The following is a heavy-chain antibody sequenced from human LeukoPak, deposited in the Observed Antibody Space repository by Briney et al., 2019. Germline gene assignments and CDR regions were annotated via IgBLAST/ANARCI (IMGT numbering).Heavy chain of an antibody. CDR3: AKDQEPYDSTGYFGDY. J-gene: IGHJ4*02. D-gene: IGHD3-22*01. CDR1: GFTFNSYG. Sequence: GTSLRLSCAASGFTFNSYGMHWVRQAPGKGLEWVAVIAYDGSNKYYADSLKGRFTISRDNSKNTLYLQMSSLRAEDTAVYYCAKDQEPYDSTGYFGDYWGQGTLVTVSS. V-gene: IGHV3-30*18. CDR2: IAYDGSNK.